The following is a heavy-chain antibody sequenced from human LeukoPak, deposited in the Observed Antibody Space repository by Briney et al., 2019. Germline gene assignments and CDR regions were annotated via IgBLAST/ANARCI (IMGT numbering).Heavy chain of an antibody. CDR1: GFSLSTSGVG. CDR2: IYWDDDK. CDR3: AHDLGYDSSGYRRAFDY. Sequence: SGPTLVNPTQTLTLTCTFSGFSLSTSGVGVGWIRQPPGKALEWLALIYWDDDKRYRPPLKSRLTITKDTSKNQVVLRMTNMDPVDTATYYCAHDLGYDSSGYRRAFDYWGQGTLVTVSS. D-gene: IGHD3-22*01. V-gene: IGHV2-5*02. J-gene: IGHJ4*02.